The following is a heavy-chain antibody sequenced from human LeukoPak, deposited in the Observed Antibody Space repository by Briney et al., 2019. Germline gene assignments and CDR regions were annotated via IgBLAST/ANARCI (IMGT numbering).Heavy chain of an antibody. CDR1: GYSFTSYW. Sequence: GESLKISCKGSGYSFTSYWLGWVRQIPGKGLEWMWIIYPGDSDTRYSPSLQGQVTISADKSTSTAYLQWSSLKASDTAMYYCAGKLWFGELSLNDAFDIWGQGTMVTVSS. CDR2: IYPGDSDT. D-gene: IGHD3-10*01. J-gene: IGHJ3*02. CDR3: AGKLWFGELSLNDAFDI. V-gene: IGHV5-51*01.